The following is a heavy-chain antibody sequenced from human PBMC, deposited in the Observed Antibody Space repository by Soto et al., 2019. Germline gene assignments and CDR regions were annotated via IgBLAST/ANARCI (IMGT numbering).Heavy chain of an antibody. J-gene: IGHJ4*02. V-gene: IGHV3-11*06. CDR3: AHIHSGSLDY. CDR1: GLNFGLSF. D-gene: IGHD2-15*01. Sequence: GGSLRLSCAASGLNFGLSFMIWMRQRPGKGLEWVSFISHNSDYTNYADSVRGRFTISRDNDKSSIYLQMNSLRADDTAVYYCAHIHSGSLDYWGQGTPVTVYS. CDR2: ISHNSDYT.